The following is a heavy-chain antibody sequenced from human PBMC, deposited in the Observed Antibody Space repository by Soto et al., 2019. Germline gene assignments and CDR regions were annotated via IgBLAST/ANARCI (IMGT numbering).Heavy chain of an antibody. CDR2: IIPILGIA. D-gene: IGHD6-6*01. V-gene: IGHV1-69*02. J-gene: IGHJ4*02. Sequence: SVKVSCKASGGTFSSYTISWVRQAPGQGLEWMGRIIPILGIANYAQKFQGRVTITADKSTSTAYMELSSLRSEDTAVYYCASGYSSSYDYFDYWGQGTLVTVSS. CDR3: ASGYSSSYDYFDY. CDR1: GGTFSSYT.